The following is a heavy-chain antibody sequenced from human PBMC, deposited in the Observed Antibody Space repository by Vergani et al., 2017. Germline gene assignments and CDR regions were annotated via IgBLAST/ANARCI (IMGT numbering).Heavy chain of an antibody. CDR1: GGSISSYY. Sequence: QVQLQESGPGLGKPSETLSLTCTVSGGSISSYYWSWIRQPPGKGPEWIGYIYYSGSTNYNPSLKSPITISVDTSKNQFSLKLRSVTAADTAVYYCARNPYCGGDCYSDAFDIWGQGTMVTVSS. V-gene: IGHV4-59*01. D-gene: IGHD2-21*02. CDR3: ARNPYCGGDCYSDAFDI. J-gene: IGHJ3*02. CDR2: IYYSGST.